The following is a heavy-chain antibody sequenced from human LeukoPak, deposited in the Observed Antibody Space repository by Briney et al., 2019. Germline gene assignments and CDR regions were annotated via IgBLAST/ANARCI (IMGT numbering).Heavy chain of an antibody. CDR1: GDSITYFY. J-gene: IGHJ5*02. V-gene: IGHV4-4*07. D-gene: IGHD3-3*01. CDR3: ARQGITIFGVATKRRGWFGP. CDR2: ISSSGST. Sequence: SETLSLTCSVSGDSITYFYWSWIRQAAGKGLEWIGRISSSGSTDYNASLKSRVTISVDTSKNQFSLKLSSVAAADTAVYYCARQGITIFGVATKRRGWFGPWGQGTLVTVSS.